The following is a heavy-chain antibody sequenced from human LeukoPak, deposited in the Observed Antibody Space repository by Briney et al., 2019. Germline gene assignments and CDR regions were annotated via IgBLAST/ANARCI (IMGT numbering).Heavy chain of an antibody. CDR1: GFTFSGYW. Sequence: HGGSLRLSCAASGFTFSGYWMSWVRQAPGKGLEWVANIKPDGSGKYYVDSVKGRFTISRDNAKNSPYLQMNSLSAEDTAVYHCARDGPDYYYGMDVWGQGTTVTVSS. CDR2: IKPDGSGK. CDR3: ARDGPDYYYGMDV. V-gene: IGHV3-7*01. J-gene: IGHJ6*02.